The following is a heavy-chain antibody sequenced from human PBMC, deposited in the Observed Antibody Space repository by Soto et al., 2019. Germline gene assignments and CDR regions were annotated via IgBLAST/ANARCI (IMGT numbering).Heavy chain of an antibody. D-gene: IGHD6-13*01. Sequence: ASVKVSCKASGYTFTSYGISWVRQAPGQGLEWMGWISAYNGNTNYAQKLQGRVTMTTDTSTSTAYMELRSLRSDDTAVYYRARLAAAGMENWFDPWGQGTLVTVSS. V-gene: IGHV1-18*01. J-gene: IGHJ5*02. CDR2: ISAYNGNT. CDR3: ARLAAAGMENWFDP. CDR1: GYTFTSYG.